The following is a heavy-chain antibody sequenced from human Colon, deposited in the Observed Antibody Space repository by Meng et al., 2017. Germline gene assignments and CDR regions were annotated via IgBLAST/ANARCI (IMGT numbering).Heavy chain of an antibody. CDR1: GFTFGDYA. Sequence: GGSLRLSCTASGFTFGDYAMSWFRRAPGKGLEWVGFIRSKGYGGTTEYAASVKGRFTISRDDSKSIAYLQMNSLKTEDTALYYCSRVKDYHDTSGYYFPFDYWGQGTLVTVSS. J-gene: IGHJ4*02. CDR3: SRVKDYHDTSGYYFPFDY. V-gene: IGHV3-49*03. CDR2: IRSKGYGGTT. D-gene: IGHD3-22*01.